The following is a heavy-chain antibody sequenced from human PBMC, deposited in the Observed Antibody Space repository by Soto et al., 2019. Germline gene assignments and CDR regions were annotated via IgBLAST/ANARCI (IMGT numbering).Heavy chain of an antibody. CDR3: AKDLRGVFDY. J-gene: IGHJ4*02. CDR1: GYTFTSYN. Sequence: ASVKVSCKASGYTFTSYNINWVRQAPGQGLEWVAGTSSNSGNTGYAQKFQGRLTVTRDTSTSTAYMELSSLRSDDTAVYYCAKDLRGVFDYWGQGTLVTVSS. D-gene: IGHD3-10*01. V-gene: IGHV1-8*01. CDR2: TSSNSGNT.